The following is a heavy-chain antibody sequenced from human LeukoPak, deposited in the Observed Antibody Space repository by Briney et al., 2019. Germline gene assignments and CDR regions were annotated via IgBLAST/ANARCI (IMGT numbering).Heavy chain of an antibody. Sequence: ASVKVSCKASGYTFTGYDMHWVRQAPGQGLEWIGWINPNSGGTNYAQKFQGRVTMTRDTSISTAYMELSRLRSDDTAVYYCARGLLWFGESAFDYWGQGTLVTVSS. D-gene: IGHD3-10*01. V-gene: IGHV1-2*02. CDR1: GYTFTGYD. CDR2: INPNSGGT. CDR3: ARGLLWFGESAFDY. J-gene: IGHJ4*02.